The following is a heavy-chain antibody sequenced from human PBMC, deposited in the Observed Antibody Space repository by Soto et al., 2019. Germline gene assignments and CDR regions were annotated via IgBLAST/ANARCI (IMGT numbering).Heavy chain of an antibody. V-gene: IGHV4-39*01. CDR1: VGSISSSSYY. CDR3: ARQCRLGISCYYGMDV. CDR2: IYYSGST. D-gene: IGHD7-27*01. J-gene: IGHJ6*02. Sequence: ETLSLTCTVSVGSISSSSYYWGLIRQPPGKWLEWIGSIYYSGSTYYNPSLKSRVTISVDTSKNQFSLKLSSVTAADTAVYYCARQCRLGISCYYGMDVWGQGTTVTVSS.